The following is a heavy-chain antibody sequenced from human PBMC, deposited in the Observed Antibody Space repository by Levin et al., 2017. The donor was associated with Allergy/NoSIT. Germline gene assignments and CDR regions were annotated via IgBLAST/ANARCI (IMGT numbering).Heavy chain of an antibody. D-gene: IGHD3-16*01. V-gene: IGHV4-61*01. CDR3: ARAFRTLGAFDY. CDR1: GGSVSSGSYY. CDR2: IYYSGST. J-gene: IGHJ4*02. Sequence: SETLSLTCTVSGGSVSSGSYYWSWIRQPPGKGLEWIGYIYYSGSTNYNPSLKSRVTISVDTSKNQFSLKLSSVTAADTAVYYCARAFRTLGAFDYWGQGTLVTVSS.